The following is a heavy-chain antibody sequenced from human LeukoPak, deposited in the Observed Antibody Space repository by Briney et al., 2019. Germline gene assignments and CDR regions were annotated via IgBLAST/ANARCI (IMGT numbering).Heavy chain of an antibody. CDR3: ARGRSIAARSPFDP. CDR2: IYYSGST. J-gene: IGHJ5*02. D-gene: IGHD6-6*01. CDR1: GGSISSYY. Sequence: SETLSLTCTVSGGSISSYYWSWIRQPPGKGLEWIGYIYYSGSTNYNPSLKSRVTISVDTSKNQFSLKLSSVTAADTAVYYCARGRSIAARSPFDPWGQGTLVTVSS. V-gene: IGHV4-59*12.